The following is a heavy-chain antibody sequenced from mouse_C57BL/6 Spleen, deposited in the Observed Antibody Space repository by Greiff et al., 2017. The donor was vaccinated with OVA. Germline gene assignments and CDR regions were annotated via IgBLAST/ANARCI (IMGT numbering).Heavy chain of an antibody. CDR3: AIRGTGTGFAY. V-gene: IGHV1-66*01. CDR1: GYSFTSYY. Sequence: QVQLQQSGPELVKPGASVKISCKASGYSFTSYYIHWVKQRPGQGLEWIGWISPGSGNTKYNEKFKGKATLTADTYSSTAYMQLSRLTSEDSAVYYCAIRGTGTGFAYWGQWTLVTVSA. CDR2: ISPGSGNT. J-gene: IGHJ3*01. D-gene: IGHD4-1*01.